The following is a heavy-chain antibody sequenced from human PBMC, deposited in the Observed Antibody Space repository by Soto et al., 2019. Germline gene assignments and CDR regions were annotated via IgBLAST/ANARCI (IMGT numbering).Heavy chain of an antibody. Sequence: PSETVSLTCTVSGGSISSGGYYWSWIRQHPGKGLEWIGYIYYNGSTYYNPSLKSRVTISVDTSKNQFSLKLSSVTAADTAVYYCAREIRYCSGGSCYLNWFDPWGQGTLVTVSS. CDR1: GGSISSGGYY. D-gene: IGHD2-15*01. CDR2: IYYNGST. CDR3: AREIRYCSGGSCYLNWFDP. V-gene: IGHV4-31*03. J-gene: IGHJ5*02.